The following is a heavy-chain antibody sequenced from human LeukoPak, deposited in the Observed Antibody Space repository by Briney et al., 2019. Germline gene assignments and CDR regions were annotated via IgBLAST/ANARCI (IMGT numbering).Heavy chain of an antibody. CDR3: ATSRVPWGLDV. Sequence: GGSLRLSCTASGFTFSKYWMLWVRQAPEKGLEFVANIKEDGSEKHYGDFVKGRFTISRDNAKNSLYVQMNSLRAEDTALYYCATSRVPWGLDVWGQGTTVTVSS. CDR1: GFTFSKYW. V-gene: IGHV3-7*01. D-gene: IGHD5-24*01. J-gene: IGHJ6*02. CDR2: IKEDGSEK.